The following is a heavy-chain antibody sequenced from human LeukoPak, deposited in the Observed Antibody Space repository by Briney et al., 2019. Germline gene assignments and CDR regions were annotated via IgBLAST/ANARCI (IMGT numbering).Heavy chain of an antibody. J-gene: IGHJ4*02. CDR3: ARYSSSWLDY. D-gene: IGHD6-13*01. V-gene: IGHV3-21*01. CDR1: GFTFSSYS. CDR2: ISGSSSYI. Sequence: GGSLRLSCAASGFTFSSYSMNWVRQAPGKGLEWVSSISGSSSYIYYADSVKGRFTISRDNAKNSLYLQMNSLRAEDTAVYYCARYSSSWLDYWGQGTLVTVSS.